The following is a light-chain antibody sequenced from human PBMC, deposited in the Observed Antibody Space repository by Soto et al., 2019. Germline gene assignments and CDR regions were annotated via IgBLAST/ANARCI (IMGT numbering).Light chain of an antibody. CDR1: QTVLYTTNNKNY. J-gene: IGKJ4*01. CDR3: HQYYSLPLT. V-gene: IGKV4-1*01. CDR2: WAS. Sequence: DIVMTQSPDSLAVSLGERATINCRSSQTVLYTTNNKNYLAWYQQKRGQPPNLLISWASTRESGVPDRFSGSGSGTNFTLAISSLQAEDVAVYYCHQYYSLPLTFGGGTKVDIK.